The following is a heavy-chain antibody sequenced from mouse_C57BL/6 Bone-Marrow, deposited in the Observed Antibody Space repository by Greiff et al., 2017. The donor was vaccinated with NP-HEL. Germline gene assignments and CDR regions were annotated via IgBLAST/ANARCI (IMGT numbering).Heavy chain of an antibody. D-gene: IGHD1-1*01. V-gene: IGHV1-64*01. Sequence: QVQLQQPGAELVKPGASVKLSCKASGYTFTSYWMHWVKQRPGPGLEWIGMIHPNSGSTNYNEKFKSKATLTVDKSSSTAYMQLSSLTSEDSAFYYCAISHYGSSYDYFDYWGQGTTFTVSS. CDR1: GYTFTSYW. J-gene: IGHJ2*01. CDR2: IHPNSGST. CDR3: AISHYGSSYDYFDY.